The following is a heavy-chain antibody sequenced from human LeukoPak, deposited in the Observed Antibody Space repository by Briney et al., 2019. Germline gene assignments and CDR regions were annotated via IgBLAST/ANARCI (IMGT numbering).Heavy chain of an antibody. CDR3: ARQNSPSGWYPNYYSDY. CDR2: IKQDGSEK. Sequence: PGGSLRLSCAASGFTFSSYWMSWVRQAPGKGLEWVANIKQDGSEKYYVDSVKGRFTISRDNAKNSLYLQMDSLRAEDTAVYYCARQNSPSGWYPNYYSDYWGQGTLVTVSS. V-gene: IGHV3-7*01. J-gene: IGHJ4*02. CDR1: GFTFSSYW. D-gene: IGHD6-19*01.